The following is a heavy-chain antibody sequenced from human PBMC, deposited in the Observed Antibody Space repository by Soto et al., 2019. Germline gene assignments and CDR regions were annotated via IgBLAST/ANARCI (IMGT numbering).Heavy chain of an antibody. J-gene: IGHJ4*02. CDR1: GGSISNVNYC. Sequence: QLQESGPGLVKPSETLSLTCTVSGGSISNVNYCCSWIRQSPDKGLEWIGHISNGGNTDNNSSLKSRVTISVDTSTTEFSRKVSSVCSAGTAVYYSARGPSGDKVDVWGQGTLVTVS. CDR2: ISNGGNT. V-gene: IGHV4-30-4*01. CDR3: ARGPSGDKVDV. D-gene: IGHD7-27*01.